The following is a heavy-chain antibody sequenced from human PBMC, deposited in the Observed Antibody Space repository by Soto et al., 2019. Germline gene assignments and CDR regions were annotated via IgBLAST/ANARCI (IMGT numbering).Heavy chain of an antibody. J-gene: IGHJ3*01. CDR3: ARGSNYAWSFAF. CDR1: CGSVTTGSYY. V-gene: IGHV4-61*01. Sequence: SETLSLTCTVSCGSVTTGSYYWSWIRQPPGKGLEWIGYVYYSGSTNYNHSLKSRVTISADASKNQFSLKLNSLTPADTAVYFCARGSNYAWSFAFWGKGTMVTVSS. D-gene: IGHD1-7*01. CDR2: VYYSGST.